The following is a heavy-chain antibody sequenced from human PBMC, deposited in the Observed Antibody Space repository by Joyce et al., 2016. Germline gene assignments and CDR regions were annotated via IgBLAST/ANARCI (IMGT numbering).Heavy chain of an antibody. V-gene: IGHV3-53*01. CDR2: INCGGTK. CDR1: GFTVSGSN. CDR3: ARQRALAGRPFAD. D-gene: IGHD6-19*01. J-gene: IGHJ4*02. Sequence: EVQLVESGGRLVQPGGSLSLSCAASGFTVSGSNLPWVRQAPGKGMGWVSLINCGGTKYYGDSMMGRFTLSRDNAKNTLYLQMNSRRPDDTAVYYCARQRALAGRPFADWGQGTPVAVSS.